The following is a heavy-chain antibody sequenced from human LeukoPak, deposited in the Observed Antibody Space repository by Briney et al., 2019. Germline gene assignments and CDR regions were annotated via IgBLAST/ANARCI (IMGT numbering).Heavy chain of an antibody. CDR2: IHHSGST. J-gene: IGHJ6*03. Sequence: SETLSLTCAVYGGSFSGYYWSWIRQPPGKGLEWIGEIHHSGSTNYNPSLKSRVTISVDTSKNQFSLKLSSVTAADTAVYYCARDHSGWHSKGYYYMDVWGKGTTVTVSS. CDR1: GGSFSGYY. CDR3: ARDHSGWHSKGYYYMDV. D-gene: IGHD5-12*01. V-gene: IGHV4-34*01.